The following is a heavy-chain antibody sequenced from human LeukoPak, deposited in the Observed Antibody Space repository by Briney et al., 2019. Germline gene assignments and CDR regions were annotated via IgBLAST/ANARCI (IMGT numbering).Heavy chain of an antibody. D-gene: IGHD3-10*01. CDR3: ARHEDTLLWFGELLFKGGWFDP. CDR2: IYYSGST. CDR1: GGSISSYY. Sequence: SETLSLTCTVSGGSISSYYWSWIRQPPGKGLEWIGYIYYSGSTNYNPSLKSQVTISVDTSKNQFSLKLSSVTAADTAVYYCARHEDTLLWFGELLFKGGWFDPWGQGTLVTVSS. J-gene: IGHJ5*02. V-gene: IGHV4-59*08.